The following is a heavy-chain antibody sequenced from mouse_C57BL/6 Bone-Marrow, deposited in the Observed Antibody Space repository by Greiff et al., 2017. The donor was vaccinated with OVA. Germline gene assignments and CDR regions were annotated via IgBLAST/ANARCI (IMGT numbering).Heavy chain of an antibody. D-gene: IGHD2-2*01. J-gene: IGHJ2*01. V-gene: IGHV1-76*01. CDR3: ARSDWLRDYFDY. CDR1: GYTFTDYY. Sequence: VQLQQSGAELVRPGASVKLSCKASGYTFTDYYISWVKQRPGQGLEWIARIYPGSGDIYYNEKFKGKATLTAEKSSSTAYMQLSSLTSDDSAVYFFARSDWLRDYFDYWGQGTTLTVSS. CDR2: IYPGSGDI.